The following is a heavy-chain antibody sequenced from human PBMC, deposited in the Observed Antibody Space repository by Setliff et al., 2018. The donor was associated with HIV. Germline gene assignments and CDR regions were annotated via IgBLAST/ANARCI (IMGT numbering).Heavy chain of an antibody. CDR1: GGSITSGGYY. J-gene: IGHJ4*02. CDR3: AGSTYYDSSGYLGY. CDR2: IYYSGSTS. Sequence: SETLSLTCTVSGGSITSGGYYWSWIRQHPGKGLEWIGSIYYSGSTSYYNPSLKSRVTISVDTSKNQFSLKLSSVTAADTAMYCCAGSTYYDSSGYLGYWGQGTLVTVSS. V-gene: IGHV4-31*03. D-gene: IGHD3-22*01.